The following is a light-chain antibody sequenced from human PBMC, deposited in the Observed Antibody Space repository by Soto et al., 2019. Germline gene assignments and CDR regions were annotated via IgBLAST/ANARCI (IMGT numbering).Light chain of an antibody. Sequence: QSVVTQPPSVSEAPRQRVTISCSGSRSNIGNNAVNWYQQVPGKAPKLLIYYDDLLPSGVSDRFSGSKSGTSASLAISGLQSEVEADYYCAAWDDRLNGPVFGGGTKLTVL. CDR3: AAWDDRLNGPV. CDR1: RSNIGNNA. V-gene: IGLV1-36*01. J-gene: IGLJ3*02. CDR2: YDD.